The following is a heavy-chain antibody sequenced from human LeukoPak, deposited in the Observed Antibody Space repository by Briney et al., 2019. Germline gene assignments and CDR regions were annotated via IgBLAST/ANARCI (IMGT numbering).Heavy chain of an antibody. D-gene: IGHD3-10*01. CDR3: ARDGRYYYGSGSYYSDY. J-gene: IGHJ4*02. Sequence: PSETLSLTCTVSGGSISSYYWSWIRQPPGKGLEWIGYIYYSGSTYYNPSLKSRVTISVDTSKNQFSLKLSSVTAADTAVYYCARDGRYYYGSGSYYSDYWGQGTLVTVSS. CDR1: GGSISSYY. V-gene: IGHV4-59*12. CDR2: IYYSGST.